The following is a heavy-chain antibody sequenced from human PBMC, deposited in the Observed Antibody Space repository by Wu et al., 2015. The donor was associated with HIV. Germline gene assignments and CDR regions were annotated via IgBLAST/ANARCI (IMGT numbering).Heavy chain of an antibody. CDR1: GDSISSGGYY. CDR3: AREAWNSLGWLGFDI. V-gene: IGHV4-30-4*08. J-gene: IGHJ3*02. CDR2: IFSNGNT. Sequence: QVQLQESGPGLVKPSQTLSLTCTVSGDSISSGGYYWNWIRQSPGKGLEWIGYIFSNGNTKYSPSLQSRVTISLDTSNNRFSLKLTSATAADTGMYYCAREAWNSLGWLGFDIWGQGTMVTVSS. D-gene: IGHD1-7*01.